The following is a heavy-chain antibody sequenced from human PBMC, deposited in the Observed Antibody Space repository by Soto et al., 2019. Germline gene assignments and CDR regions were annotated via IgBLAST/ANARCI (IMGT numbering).Heavy chain of an antibody. CDR3: ARGDATKLGVTTYYGMAV. D-gene: IGHD3-22*01. CDR2: IMPVFGTA. Sequence: QVQLVQSGAEVKKPGSSVKVSCKASGGSLTNYGVSWVRQGPGQGLEWMVGIMPVFGTANYAQKFQGRVTIAAEESNSTVSRDVRSLRSVDTAVSDSARGDATKLGVTTYYGMAVWSQGTTVTVSS. V-gene: IGHV1-69*12. J-gene: IGHJ6*02. CDR1: GGSLTNYG.